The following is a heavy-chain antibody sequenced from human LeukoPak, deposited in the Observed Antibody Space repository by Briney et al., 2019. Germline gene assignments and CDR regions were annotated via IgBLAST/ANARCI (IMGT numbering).Heavy chain of an antibody. CDR2: IYTSGST. CDR3: ARDSDYSSSSSKYYFDY. D-gene: IGHD6-6*01. CDR1: GGSISSYY. Sequence: SETLSLTCTVSGGSISSYYWSWVRQPAGKGLEWIGRIYTSGSTNYNPSFKSRVTMSVDTSKNQFSLKLSSVTAADTAVYYCARDSDYSSSSSKYYFDYWGQGALVTVSS. J-gene: IGHJ4*02. V-gene: IGHV4-4*07.